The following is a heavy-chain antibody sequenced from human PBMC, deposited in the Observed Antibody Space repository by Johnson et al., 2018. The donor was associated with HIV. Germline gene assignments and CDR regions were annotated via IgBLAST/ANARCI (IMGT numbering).Heavy chain of an antibody. CDR2: IKQDGREK. J-gene: IGHJ3*02. V-gene: IGHV3-7*01. CDR1: GFTFSSYW. D-gene: IGHD2-21*02. Sequence: VQVVESGGDLVQPGGSLRLSCAASGFTFSSYWMSWVRQAPGKGLEWVANIKQDGREKYYVDSLKVRFTISRDNAKNSLYLQRNRLRAEDTAVYYCARVTPYCGGDCYDAFDIWGQGTLVTVSS. CDR3: ARVTPYCGGDCYDAFDI.